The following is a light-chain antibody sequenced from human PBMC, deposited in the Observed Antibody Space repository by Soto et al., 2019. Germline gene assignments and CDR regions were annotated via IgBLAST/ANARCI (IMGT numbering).Light chain of an antibody. J-gene: IGLJ1*01. CDR1: SSDVGGYNY. Sequence: QSALTQPHSVSGSPGQSVTISCTGTSSDVGGYNYVSWYQQHPGKAPKLIIYDVSQRPSGVPDRFSGSKSGNAASLTISGLQTEDEADYYCCSYAGSSTYVFGTGTKLTVL. CDR2: DVS. V-gene: IGLV2-11*01. CDR3: CSYAGSSTYV.